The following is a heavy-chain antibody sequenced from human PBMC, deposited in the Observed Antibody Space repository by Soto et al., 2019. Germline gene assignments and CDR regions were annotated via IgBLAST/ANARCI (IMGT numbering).Heavy chain of an antibody. J-gene: IGHJ5*02. D-gene: IGHD5-18*01. V-gene: IGHV3-15*07. Sequence: VGSLRHSCAASGGTCINAWMSWVRQATGKGLEWVGRIKSKSDGGTTDYAAPVKGRFTISRDDSKNTLYLQMNSLKTEDTAIYYCTTERRGYSYGPNWLDPWGQGTLVTVSS. CDR1: GGTCINAW. CDR3: TTERRGYSYGPNWLDP. CDR2: IKSKSDGGTT.